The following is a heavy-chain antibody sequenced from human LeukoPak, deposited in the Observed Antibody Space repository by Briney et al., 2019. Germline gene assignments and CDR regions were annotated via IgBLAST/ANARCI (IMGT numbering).Heavy chain of an antibody. D-gene: IGHD3-3*01. Sequence: SETLSLTCTVSGGSVTSDSNYWSWIRQPPGKGLEWIGRIYTSGSTNYNPSLKSRVTMSVDTSKNQFSLKLSSVTAADTAVYYCARGYATGFWNNCFDPWGQGTLVTVSS. CDR3: ARGYATGFWNNCFDP. V-gene: IGHV4-61*01. J-gene: IGHJ5*02. CDR1: GGSVTSDSNY. CDR2: IYTSGST.